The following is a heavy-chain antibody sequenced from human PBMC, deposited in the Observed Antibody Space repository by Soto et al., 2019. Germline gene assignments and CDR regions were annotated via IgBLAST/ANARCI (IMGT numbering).Heavy chain of an antibody. CDR3: ARDLFGWRTPNTYCYVRGVF. D-gene: IGHD3-10*02. CDR1: GFTFSSHA. CDR2: ISDSGGNT. J-gene: IGHJ4*02. V-gene: IGHV3-23*01. Sequence: PVVSLRLSCVASGFTFSSHAMSWVRQAPGKGLEWVSVISDSGGNTYYADSVKGRFTISRDNSKNTVYPQMNSLRAEDTAVYYFARDLFGWRTPNTYCYVRGVFGGQGNLVTV.